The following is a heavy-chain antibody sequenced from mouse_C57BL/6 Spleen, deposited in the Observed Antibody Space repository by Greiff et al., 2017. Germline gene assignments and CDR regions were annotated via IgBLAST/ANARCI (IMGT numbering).Heavy chain of an antibody. D-gene: IGHD2-1*01. Sequence: VQLQPSGAELVRPGASVTLSCKASGYTFTDYEMHWVKQTPVHGLEWIGAIYPETGGTAYNQKFKGKAILTADKSSSPAYMELRSLTSEDSAVYYCTRAKYGNYGYFDVWGTGTTVTVAS. V-gene: IGHV1-15*01. CDR3: TRAKYGNYGYFDV. CDR2: IYPETGGT. J-gene: IGHJ1*03. CDR1: GYTFTDYE.